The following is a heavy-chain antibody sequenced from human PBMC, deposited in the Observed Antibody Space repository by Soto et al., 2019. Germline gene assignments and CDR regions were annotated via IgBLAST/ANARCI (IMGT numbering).Heavy chain of an antibody. CDR3: ATNNRASYHFDY. CDR2: IIPLFGTT. CDR1: GGTFSSYA. Sequence: QVQLVQSGAEVKKPGSSVKVSCKAFGGTFSSYAISWVRQAPGQGLEWMGGIIPLFGTTNYAPKFQGRVVITADERARTAYMDLSSLKSEDTAVYYCATNNRASYHFDYWGQGTLVTVSS. V-gene: IGHV1-69*01. J-gene: IGHJ4*02. D-gene: IGHD3-16*02.